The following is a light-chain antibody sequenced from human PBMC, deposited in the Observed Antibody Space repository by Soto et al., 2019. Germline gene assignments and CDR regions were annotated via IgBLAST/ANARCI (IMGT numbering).Light chain of an antibody. CDR2: KDT. CDR3: QSADSSGTTRV. J-gene: IGLJ2*01. V-gene: IGLV3-25*03. CDR1: ALPNQY. Sequence: SYELTQPPSVSVSPGQTAKITCSGDALPNQYAYWYQQKPGQAPVLVIYKDTERPSGTPERFSGSSSGTTVTLTISGVQAEDEAHYHCQSADSSGTTRVFGGGTKLTVL.